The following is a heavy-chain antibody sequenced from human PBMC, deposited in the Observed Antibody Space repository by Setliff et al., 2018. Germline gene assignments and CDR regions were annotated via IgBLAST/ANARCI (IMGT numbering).Heavy chain of an antibody. D-gene: IGHD3-3*01. CDR1: GGSISSSSYY. Sequence: SETLSLTCTVSGGSISSSSYYWGWIRQPPGKGLEWIGSIYYSGNTYYNASLKGRVTISGDTSKNQFTLKLTAVTAADTAIYYCARAGPTVTFFRVLVISWWDPWGQGTLVTVSS. CDR2: IYYSGNT. CDR3: ARAGPTVTFFRVLVISWWDP. J-gene: IGHJ5*02. V-gene: IGHV4-39*06.